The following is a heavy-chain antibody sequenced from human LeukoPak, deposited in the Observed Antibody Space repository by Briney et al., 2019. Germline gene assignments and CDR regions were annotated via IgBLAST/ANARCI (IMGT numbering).Heavy chain of an antibody. CDR1: GYSFTSYW. CDR3: ARHRAYCSSTSCSLDY. J-gene: IGHJ4*02. CDR2: IYPGDSDT. Sequence: GESLKISCKGSGYSFTSYWIGWVRQMPGKGLEWRGIIYPGDSDTRYSPSFQGQVTISADKSISTAYLQWSSLKASDTAMYYCARHRAYCSSTSCSLDYWGQGTLVTVSS. D-gene: IGHD2-2*01. V-gene: IGHV5-51*01.